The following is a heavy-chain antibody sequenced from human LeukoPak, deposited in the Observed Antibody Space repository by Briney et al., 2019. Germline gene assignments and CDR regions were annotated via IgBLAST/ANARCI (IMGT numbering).Heavy chain of an antibody. V-gene: IGHV3-9*02. D-gene: IGHD3-10*01. CDR2: ISWNSGSI. CDR3: AKAGTMVRYFDY. J-gene: IGHJ4*02. CDR1: GFTSDDYA. Sequence: GKSLRLSCAASGFTSDDYAMHWVRQAPGKGLEWVSGISWNSGSIGYTDSVKGRFTISRDNAKNSLYLQMNSLRAEDTALYYCAKAGTMVRYFDYWGQGTLVTVSS.